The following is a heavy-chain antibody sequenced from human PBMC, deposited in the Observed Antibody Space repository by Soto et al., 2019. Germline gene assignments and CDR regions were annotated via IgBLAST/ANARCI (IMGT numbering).Heavy chain of an antibody. D-gene: IGHD3-22*01. CDR2: IWYDGSNK. V-gene: IGHV3-33*01. J-gene: IGHJ5*02. CDR1: GFTFSSYG. CDR3: ARDHYYDSSADP. Sequence: QVQLVESGGGVVQPGRSLRLSCAASGFTFSSYGMHWVRQAPGKGLEWVAVIWYDGSNKYYADSVKGRFTISRDNSKNTLYLQMNSLRAEDTAVYYCARDHYYDSSADPWGQGTLVTVSS.